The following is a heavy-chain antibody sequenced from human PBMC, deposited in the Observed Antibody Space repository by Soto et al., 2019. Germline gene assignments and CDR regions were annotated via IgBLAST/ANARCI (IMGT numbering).Heavy chain of an antibody. J-gene: IGHJ4*02. CDR1: GFTFSSYA. CDR3: AKGSSGWYERFDY. D-gene: IGHD6-19*01. V-gene: IGHV3-23*01. CDR2: ISGSGSST. Sequence: GGSLRLSCVVSGFTFSSYAMNWVRQAPGKGLEWVAAISGSGSSTYYADSVKGRFTISRDNSKNTLYLQMNSLRAEDTAVYYCAKGSSGWYERFDYWGQGTLVTVSS.